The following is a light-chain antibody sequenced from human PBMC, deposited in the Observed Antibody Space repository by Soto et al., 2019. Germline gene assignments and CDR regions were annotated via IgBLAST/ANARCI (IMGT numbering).Light chain of an antibody. CDR3: CSYAGSYTFV. Sequence: HSVLAQPRSVSGSPGQSVTISCTGTSSDVCGYNYVSWYQQHPGKAPKLMIYDVSKRPSGVPDRFSGSKSGNTASLTISGLQAEDEADYYCCSYAGSYTFVFGTGTKVTVL. V-gene: IGLV2-11*01. CDR2: DVS. CDR1: SSDVCGYNY. J-gene: IGLJ1*01.